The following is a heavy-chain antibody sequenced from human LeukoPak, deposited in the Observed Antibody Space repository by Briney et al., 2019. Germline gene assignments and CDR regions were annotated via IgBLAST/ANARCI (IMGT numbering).Heavy chain of an antibody. Sequence: SETLSLTCTVSGGSISSYYWSWIRQPAGKGLEWIGRIYTSGSTNYNPSLKSRVTMSVDTSKNQFSLKLSSVTAADMAVYYCARDIFWNEDYSKPGDYWFDPWGQGTLVTVSS. V-gene: IGHV4-4*07. CDR1: GGSISSYY. CDR2: IYTSGST. D-gene: IGHD4-11*01. CDR3: ARDIFWNEDYSKPGDYWFDP. J-gene: IGHJ5*02.